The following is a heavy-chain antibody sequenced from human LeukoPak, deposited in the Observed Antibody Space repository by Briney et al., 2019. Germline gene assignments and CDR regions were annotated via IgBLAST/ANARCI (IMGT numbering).Heavy chain of an antibody. V-gene: IGHV4-39*01. CDR3: ARHVGGGTWKFDS. J-gene: IGHJ4*02. D-gene: IGHD2-15*01. CDR1: GGAISRSDNS. CDR2: IFYSGNP. Sequence: SETLSLTCTVSGGAISRSDNSWGWIRQPPGKGLEWIGSIFYSGNPYYGPSLKSRLTISVDTSKNQFSLRLNSVTAADTAVYYCARHVGGGTWKFDSWGQGTLVTVSS.